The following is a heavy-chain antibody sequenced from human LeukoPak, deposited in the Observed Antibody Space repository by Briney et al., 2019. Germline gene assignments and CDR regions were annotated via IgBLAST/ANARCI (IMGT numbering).Heavy chain of an antibody. D-gene: IGHD2-15*01. Sequence: ASVKVSCKVSGYTLTELSMHWVRQAPGKGLEWMGGFDPEDGETIYAQKLQGRVTMTTDTSTSTAYMELRSLRSDDTAVYYCARVPGYCSGGSCLFDYWGQGTLVTVSS. CDR2: FDPEDGET. J-gene: IGHJ4*02. CDR3: ARVPGYCSGGSCLFDY. V-gene: IGHV1-24*01. CDR1: GYTLTELS.